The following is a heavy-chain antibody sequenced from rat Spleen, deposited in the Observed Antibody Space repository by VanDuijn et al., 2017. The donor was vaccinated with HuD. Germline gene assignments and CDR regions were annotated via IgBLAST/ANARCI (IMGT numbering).Heavy chain of an antibody. J-gene: IGHJ1*01. CDR1: GFTFSNYY. Sequence: EVQLVESGGGLVQPGRSLKLSCAASGFTFSNYYMAWVRQAPTKGLEWVAYISTGGGSTYYRDSVKGRFSISRDNAKSTLYLQMDSLRSEDTATYYCTTVPTTGIPYWYFDFWGPGTMVTVSS. V-gene: IGHV5-27*01. CDR2: ISTGGGST. D-gene: IGHD1-9*01. CDR3: TTVPTTGIPYWYFDF.